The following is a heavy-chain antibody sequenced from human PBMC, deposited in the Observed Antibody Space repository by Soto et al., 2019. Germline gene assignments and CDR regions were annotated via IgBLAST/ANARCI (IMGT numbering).Heavy chain of an antibody. Sequence: QVQLVQSGAEVKKPGASVKVSCKASGYTFTGYYMHWVRQAPGQGLEWMGWINPNSGGTNYVQKFQGRVTMTRDTSISTAYVELSRLRSDDTAVYYCARAVALRYFDRVGYWGQGTLVTVSS. CDR3: ARAVALRYFDRVGY. V-gene: IGHV1-2*02. J-gene: IGHJ4*02. D-gene: IGHD3-9*01. CDR2: INPNSGGT. CDR1: GYTFTGYY.